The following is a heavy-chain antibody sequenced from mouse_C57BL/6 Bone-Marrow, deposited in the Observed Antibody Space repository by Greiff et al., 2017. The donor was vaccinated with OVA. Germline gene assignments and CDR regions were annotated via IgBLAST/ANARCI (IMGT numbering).Heavy chain of an antibody. V-gene: IGHV8-8*01. CDR1: GFSLSTFGMG. CDR2: IWWDDDK. CDR3: ARMEYYGSSPYYAMDY. J-gene: IGHJ4*01. Sequence: QVTLKECGPGILQPSQTLSLTCSFSGFSLSTFGMGVGWIRQPSGKGLEWLAHIWWDDDKYYNPALKSRLTISKDTSKNQVFLKIANVDTADTATYYCARMEYYGSSPYYAMDYWGQGTSVTVSS. D-gene: IGHD1-1*01.